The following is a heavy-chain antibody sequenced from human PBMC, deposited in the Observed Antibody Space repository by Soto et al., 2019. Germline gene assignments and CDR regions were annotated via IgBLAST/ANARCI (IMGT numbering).Heavy chain of an antibody. CDR3: ASLICSEYSSSCDNWFDP. CDR1: GGSISSSSYY. J-gene: IGHJ5*02. V-gene: IGHV4-39*01. Sequence: SETLSLTCTVSGGSISSSSYYWGWIRQPPGKGLEWIGSIYYSGSTYYNPSLKSRVTISVDTSKNQFSLKLSSVTAADTAVYYCASLICSEYSSSCDNWFDPWGQGTLVTVSS. D-gene: IGHD6-6*01. CDR2: IYYSGST.